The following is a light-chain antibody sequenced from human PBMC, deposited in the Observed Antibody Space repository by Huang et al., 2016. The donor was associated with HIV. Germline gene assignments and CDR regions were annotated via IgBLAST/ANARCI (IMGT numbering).Light chain of an antibody. CDR3: LQYNTWPKT. CDR1: QSVSTN. CDR2: AAS. V-gene: IGKV3-15*01. J-gene: IGKJ1*01. Sequence: ETEMTQFPATLSVSPGESATLSCRASQSVSTNLAWYQQKPGQAPSLLIYAASTRAPGVPGRFGGSGSGTVFTLTISSLQSEDFAIYYCLQYNTWPKTFGQGTRVDFK.